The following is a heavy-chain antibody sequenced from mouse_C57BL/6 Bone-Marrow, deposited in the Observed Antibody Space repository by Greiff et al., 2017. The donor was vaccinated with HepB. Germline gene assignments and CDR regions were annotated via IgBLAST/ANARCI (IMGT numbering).Heavy chain of an antibody. Sequence: DVKLVESGGGLVQPGESLKLSCESNEYEFPSHDMSWVRTTPEKRLELVAAINSDGGSTYYPDTMERRFIISRDNTKKTLYLQMSSLRSEDTALYYCARLTAQATSAWFAYWGQGTLVTVSA. CDR3: ARLTAQATSAWFAY. CDR1: EYEFPSHD. D-gene: IGHD3-2*02. V-gene: IGHV5-2*01. J-gene: IGHJ3*01. CDR2: INSDGGST.